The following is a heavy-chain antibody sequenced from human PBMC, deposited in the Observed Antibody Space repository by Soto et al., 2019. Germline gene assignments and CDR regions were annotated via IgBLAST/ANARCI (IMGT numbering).Heavy chain of an antibody. D-gene: IGHD5-18*01. CDR1: GGSIRSYY. CDR3: ARISSVDPYGYVNGGLDV. V-gene: IGHV4-59*01. J-gene: IGHJ6*02. Sequence: SETLSLTCSFSGGSIRSYYWSWIRQSPEKGLEWIGYFYHSGNSNYNPSLKSRVTISVDTSKNQLSLSLRSVTAADTAVYFCARISSVDPYGYVNGGLDVWGQGTTVTVSS. CDR2: FYHSGNS.